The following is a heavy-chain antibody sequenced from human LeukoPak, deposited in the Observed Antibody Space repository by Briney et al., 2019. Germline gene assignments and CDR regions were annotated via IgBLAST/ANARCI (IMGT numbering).Heavy chain of an antibody. D-gene: IGHD6-13*01. V-gene: IGHV4-39*01. J-gene: IGHJ4*02. CDR1: GGSISSSSYY. Sequence: PSETLSLTCTVSGGSISSSSYYWGWIRQPPGKGLEWIGSIFYSGSTYYHPSLQSRVTITVDTSKNQFSLKLSSVTAADTAVYYCARHLYTSSPFDYWGQGTLVTVS. CDR2: IFYSGST. CDR3: ARHLYTSSPFDY.